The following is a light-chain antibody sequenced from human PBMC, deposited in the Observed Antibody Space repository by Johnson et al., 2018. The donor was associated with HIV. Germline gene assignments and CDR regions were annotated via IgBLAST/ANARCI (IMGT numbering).Light chain of an antibody. CDR1: SSNIGNNY. CDR3: GTWVSSLSPNV. Sequence: QSVLTQPPSVSAAPGQKVTISCSGSSSNIGNNYVSWYQQLPGTAPKLLIYENNKRPSGIPDRFSGSKSGTSATLGINGLQPGDEADYYCGTWVSSLSPNVCGPGTKFTGL. V-gene: IGLV1-51*02. CDR2: ENN. J-gene: IGLJ1*01.